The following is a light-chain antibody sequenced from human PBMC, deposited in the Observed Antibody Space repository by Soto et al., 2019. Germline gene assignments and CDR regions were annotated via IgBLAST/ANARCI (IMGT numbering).Light chain of an antibody. CDR3: QQYHTSPHT. CDR1: QSVSSSQ. V-gene: IGKV3-20*01. J-gene: IGKJ2*01. Sequence: EIVLTQSPGTLSLSPGESATLSCRASQSVSSSQVAWYQQKTGQAPRLLIYGASSRATGIPDRFSGVGSETDFTLTISRLEPEDFAVYYCQQYHTSPHTFGQGTKLEIK. CDR2: GAS.